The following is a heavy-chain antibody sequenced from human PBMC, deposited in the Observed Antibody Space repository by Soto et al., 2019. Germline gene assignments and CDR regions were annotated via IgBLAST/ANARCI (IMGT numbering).Heavy chain of an antibody. D-gene: IGHD6-6*01. CDR2: IWYDGSNK. CDR1: GFTFSSYG. J-gene: IGHJ5*02. CDR3: AREYSSSIGWFDP. Sequence: GGSLRLSCAASGFTFSSYGMHWVRQAPGKGLEWVAVIWYDGSNKYYADSVKGRFTISRDNSKNTLYLQMNSLRAEDTAVYYCAREYSSSIGWFDPWGQGTLVTVSS. V-gene: IGHV3-33*01.